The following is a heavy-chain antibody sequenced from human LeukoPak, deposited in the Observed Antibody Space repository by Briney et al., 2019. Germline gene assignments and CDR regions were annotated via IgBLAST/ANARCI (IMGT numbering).Heavy chain of an antibody. CDR3: VVVDSSGPDHDAFDI. V-gene: IGHV1-2*02. Sequence: GASVKVSCKASGYTFTGYYMHWVRQAPGQGLEWMGWINPNSGGTNYAQKFQGRVTMTRDTSISTAYMELSRLRSDDTAVYARVVVDSSGPDHDAFDIWGQGTMVTVSS. CDR1: GYTFTGYY. J-gene: IGHJ3*02. D-gene: IGHD3-22*01. CDR2: INPNSGGT.